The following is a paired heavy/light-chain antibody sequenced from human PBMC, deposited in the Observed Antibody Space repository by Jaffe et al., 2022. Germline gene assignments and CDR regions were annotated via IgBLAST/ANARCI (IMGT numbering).Light chain of an antibody. CDR1: QSVSSN. CDR2: GAS. CDR3: QQYNNRPPIT. V-gene: IGKV3-15*01. Sequence: EIVMTQSPATLSVSPGERATLSCRASQSVSSNLAWYQQKPGQAPRLLIYGASTRATGIPARFSGSGSGTEFTLTISSLQSEDFAVYYCQQYNNRPPITFGQGTRLEIK. J-gene: IGKJ5*01.
Heavy chain of an antibody. CDR3: VRHSVRSAYSSGLYYFDY. Sequence: EVQLVQSGAEVKKPGESLKISCKGSGYSFTSYWIGWVRQTPGKGLEWMGIIYPGDSDTRYSPSFQGQVTISADRSITTAYLQWSSLRASDTAMYYCVRHSVRSAYSSGLYYFDYWGQGTLVSVSS. D-gene: IGHD6-19*01. CDR1: GYSFTSYW. CDR2: IYPGDSDT. J-gene: IGHJ4*02. V-gene: IGHV5-51*01.